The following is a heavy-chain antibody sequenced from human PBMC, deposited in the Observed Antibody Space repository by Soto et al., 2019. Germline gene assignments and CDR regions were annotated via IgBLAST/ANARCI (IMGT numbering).Heavy chain of an antibody. J-gene: IGHJ4*02. Sequence: EVQLVESGGGLVQPGRSLRLSCAASGFTFDDYAMHWVRQAPGKGLEWVSGISWNSGSIGYADSVKGRFTISRDNXXNSLYLQMNSLRAEDTALYYCAKAYYYDSSGYFDYWGQGTLVTVSS. CDR1: GFTFDDYA. V-gene: IGHV3-9*01. D-gene: IGHD3-22*01. CDR3: AKAYYYDSSGYFDY. CDR2: ISWNSGSI.